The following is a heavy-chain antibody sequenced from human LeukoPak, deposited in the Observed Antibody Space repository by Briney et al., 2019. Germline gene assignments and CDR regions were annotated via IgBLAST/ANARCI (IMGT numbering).Heavy chain of an antibody. CDR3: ARGVTAAGSS. V-gene: IGHV4-34*01. CDR2: INHSVNT. Sequence: KPSETLSLTCGVSGGSLSDYSWSWIRQPPGKGLEFIGEINHSVNTNYNPSLKNRVTISADISKSQFSLRLRSVTAADTAVYFCARGVTAAGSSWGQGTLVTVSS. D-gene: IGHD6-13*01. CDR1: GGSLSDYS. J-gene: IGHJ5*02.